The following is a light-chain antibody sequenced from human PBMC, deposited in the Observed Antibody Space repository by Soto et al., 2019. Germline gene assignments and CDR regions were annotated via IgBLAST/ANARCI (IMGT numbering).Light chain of an antibody. V-gene: IGLV2-8*01. CDR3: SSYAGSNNVV. J-gene: IGLJ2*01. CDR1: SSDVGGYNY. CDR2: EVT. Sequence: QYALTQPPSASGSPGQSVTISCTGTSSDVGGYNYVSWYQQHPGKAPKLMIYEVTKRPSGVPDRFSGSKSGYTASLTVSGLQAEDEADYYCSSYAGSNNVVFGGGTKLTVL.